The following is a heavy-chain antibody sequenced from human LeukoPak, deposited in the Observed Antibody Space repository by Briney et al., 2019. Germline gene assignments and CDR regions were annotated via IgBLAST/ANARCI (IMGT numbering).Heavy chain of an antibody. CDR2: INHSGST. Sequence: PSQTLSLTCTVSGDSISSGDYYWSWIRQPPGKGLEWIGEINHSGSTNYNPSLKSRVTISVDTSKNQFSLKLSSVTAADTAVYYCARVCRSVVVVTAIPYYYYYYYMDVWGKGTTVTISS. J-gene: IGHJ6*03. D-gene: IGHD2-21*02. V-gene: IGHV4-30-4*08. CDR3: ARVCRSVVVVTAIPYYYYYYYMDV. CDR1: GDSISSGDYY.